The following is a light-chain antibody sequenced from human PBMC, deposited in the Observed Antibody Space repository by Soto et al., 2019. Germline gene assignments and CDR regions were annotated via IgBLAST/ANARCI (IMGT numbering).Light chain of an antibody. V-gene: IGKV3-20*01. CDR3: LLCGSPSWT. J-gene: IGKJ1*01. CDR2: AAS. Sequence: EFVLTQSPGTLSLSPGERATLSCRASQSVTSNYLAWYQQKPGQAPMIVIFAASSRATGIPGKFNDSGSGTDVHLAITRLEPDDFAVYYFLLCGSPSWTFGQGTQV. CDR1: QSVTSNY.